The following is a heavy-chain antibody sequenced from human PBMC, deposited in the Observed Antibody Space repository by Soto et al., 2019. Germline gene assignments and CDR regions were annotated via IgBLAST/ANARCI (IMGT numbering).Heavy chain of an antibody. CDR3: ARSSGYDYDFDY. Sequence: SETLSLTCTVSGGSISSSSYYWGWIRQPPGKGLEWIGSIYYSGSTYYNPSLKSRVTISVDTSKNQFSLKLSSVTAADTAVYYCARSSGYDYDFDYWGQGTLVTVSS. V-gene: IGHV4-39*01. D-gene: IGHD5-12*01. CDR1: GGSISSSSYY. J-gene: IGHJ4*02. CDR2: IYYSGST.